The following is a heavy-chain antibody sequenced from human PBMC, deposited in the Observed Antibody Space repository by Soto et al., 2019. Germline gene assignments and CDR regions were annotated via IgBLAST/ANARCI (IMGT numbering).Heavy chain of an antibody. D-gene: IGHD6-13*01. V-gene: IGHV4-34*01. Sequence: PSETLSLTCAVYGGSFSGYYWSWIRQPPGKGLEWIGEINHSGSTNYNPSLKSRVTISVDTSKNQFSLKLSSVTAADTAVYYCARGLIAANPPSYYYGMDVWGQGTTVTVSS. CDR1: GGSFSGYY. J-gene: IGHJ6*02. CDR2: INHSGST. CDR3: ARGLIAANPPSYYYGMDV.